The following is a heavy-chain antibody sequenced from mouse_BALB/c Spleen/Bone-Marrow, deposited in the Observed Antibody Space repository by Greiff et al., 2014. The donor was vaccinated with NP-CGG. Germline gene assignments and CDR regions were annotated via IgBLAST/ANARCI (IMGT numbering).Heavy chain of an antibody. CDR2: INHSNGYT. CDR3: TREGAY. Sequence: QVQLQQSGAELVKPGASVKLSCKASGYTFTSYYMYWVKQRPGQGLEWIGEINHSNGYTNFNEKFKSKATLTVDKSSSTAYMQLSSLTSEDSAVYYYTREGAYWGQGTLVTVSA. J-gene: IGHJ3*01. V-gene: IGHV1S81*02. CDR1: GYTFTSYY.